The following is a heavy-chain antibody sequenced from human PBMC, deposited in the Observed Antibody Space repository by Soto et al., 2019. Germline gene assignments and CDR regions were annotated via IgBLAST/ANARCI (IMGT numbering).Heavy chain of an antibody. CDR1: GGSISSYH. Sequence: PSETLSLTCTVSGGSISSYHWSWIRQPPGKGLEWIGYIYYSGNTNYNPSLKSRVTISVDTSKNQFSLKLSSVTAADAAVYYCARGGFSNLWLGAGAFDIWGQGTMVTVSS. V-gene: IGHV4-59*08. J-gene: IGHJ3*02. D-gene: IGHD3-10*01. CDR2: IYYSGNT. CDR3: ARGGFSNLWLGAGAFDI.